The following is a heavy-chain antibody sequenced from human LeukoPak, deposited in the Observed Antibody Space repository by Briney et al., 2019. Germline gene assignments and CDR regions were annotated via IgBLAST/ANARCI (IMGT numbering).Heavy chain of an antibody. CDR3: AGFGYNYQLDY. J-gene: IGHJ4*02. CDR1: GSSITPHY. D-gene: IGHD5-24*01. CDR2: IRYSGST. Sequence: SETLSLTCTVSGSSITPHYWSWIRQPPGKGLEWIGQIRYSGSTDYNPSLKSRLTISVDTSKNQFSLKLSSVTAADTALYYCAGFGYNYQLDYWGQGILVTVSS. V-gene: IGHV4-59*11.